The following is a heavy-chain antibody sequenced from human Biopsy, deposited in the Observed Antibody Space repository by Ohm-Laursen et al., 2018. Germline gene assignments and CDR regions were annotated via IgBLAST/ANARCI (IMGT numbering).Heavy chain of an antibody. D-gene: IGHD2-8*01. Sequence: ATVKLSCKASSYIFTDYNIHWMRQAPGQGLEWLGYINCKTGATNYAQKFQGTVTMTRDTSISTAYLALGSLRSADTAIYYCARDPLNGHKHFDYWGQGSLVTVSS. CDR1: SYIFTDYN. CDR3: ARDPLNGHKHFDY. V-gene: IGHV1-2*02. J-gene: IGHJ4*02. CDR2: INCKTGAT.